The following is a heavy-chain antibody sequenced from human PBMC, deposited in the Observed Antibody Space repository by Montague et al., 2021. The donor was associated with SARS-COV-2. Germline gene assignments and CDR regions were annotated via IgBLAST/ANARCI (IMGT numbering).Heavy chain of an antibody. CDR2: IHYNGAT. V-gene: IGHV4-59*01. CDR3: ARIESDSSSFGWFHP. CDR1: GGSMGGYH. Sequence: SETLSLTCTVSGGSMGGYHWTWFRQSPGKGLEWIAWIHYNGATNYNPSLKSRVSISLDTSKSQFSLTLSSVTAADTAVYSCARIESDSSSFGWFHPWGQGTLVAVSP. J-gene: IGHJ5*02. D-gene: IGHD6-13*01.